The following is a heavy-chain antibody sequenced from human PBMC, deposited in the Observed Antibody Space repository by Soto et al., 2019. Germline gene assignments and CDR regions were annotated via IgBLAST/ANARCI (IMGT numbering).Heavy chain of an antibody. Sequence: AETLSLTCVVSGGTIRSPDWWTFVRQPPGKGLEWIGEIFQSGSTNYTPSLESRVTISVDKSKNQFSLTLTSVTAVDTAVYFCARGRGRYSSGWSWFDPWGQGILVTVSS. CDR2: IFQSGST. CDR1: GGTIRSPDW. CDR3: ARGRGRYSSGWSWFDP. D-gene: IGHD6-19*01. J-gene: IGHJ5*02. V-gene: IGHV4-4*01.